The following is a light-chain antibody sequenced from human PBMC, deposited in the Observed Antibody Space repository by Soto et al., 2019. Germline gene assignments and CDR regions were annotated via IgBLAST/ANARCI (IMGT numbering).Light chain of an antibody. J-gene: IGKJ5*01. Sequence: EIVLTQSPATLSLSPCDSATLSCRASRSVSSYLAWYQQKPGQAPRLLISGASTRATGIPARFSGSGSGTEFTLIISSLQPEDFATYYCQQYNSYPYTFGQGTRLEI. CDR1: RSVSSY. CDR2: GAS. CDR3: QQYNSYPYT. V-gene: IGKV3-15*01.